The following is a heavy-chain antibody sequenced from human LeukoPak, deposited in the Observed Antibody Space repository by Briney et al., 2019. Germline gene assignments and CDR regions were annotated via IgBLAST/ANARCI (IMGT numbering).Heavy chain of an antibody. Sequence: QGXXKGLEGMGFISPAASHTTYSPSFHGHVTISADNSITTAYLQWSSLKASDTAMYYCATRLIRKPPHAFDIWGQGTMVTASS. D-gene: IGHD1-14*01. CDR2: ISPAASHT. J-gene: IGHJ3*02. V-gene: IGHV5-51*01. CDR3: ATRLIRKPPHAFDI.